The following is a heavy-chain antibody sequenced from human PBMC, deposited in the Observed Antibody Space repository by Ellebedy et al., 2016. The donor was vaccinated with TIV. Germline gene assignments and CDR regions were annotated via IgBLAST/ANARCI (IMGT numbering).Heavy chain of an antibody. Sequence: GGSLRLXCTASGVTFSSYGMTWVRQASGKGLEWVSFISGSGGSIYYADSVKGRFTISRDNSKNTMYLQMNNLRAEDTAIYYCAKDSKRWPPESGYFDYWGQGTLATVSS. J-gene: IGHJ4*02. CDR3: AKDSKRWPPESGYFDY. CDR2: ISGSGGSI. CDR1: GVTFSSYG. D-gene: IGHD6-19*01. V-gene: IGHV3-23*01.